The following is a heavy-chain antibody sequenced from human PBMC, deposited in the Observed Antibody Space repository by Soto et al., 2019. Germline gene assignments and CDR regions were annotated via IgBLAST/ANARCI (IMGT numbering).Heavy chain of an antibody. V-gene: IGHV3-9*01. J-gene: IGHJ4*02. D-gene: IGHD2-15*01. Sequence: PGGSLRLSCAASGFTFSSYAMHWVRQAPGKGLEWVAGLSWDRSTVAYADSVQGRFTISRDHAKNSVDLLMDSLRPDDTALYFCAVSSPDIVVLPSSIYFTSWGPGTQVTVSS. CDR3: AVSSPDIVVLPSSIYFTS. CDR1: GFTFSSYA. CDR2: LSWDRSTV.